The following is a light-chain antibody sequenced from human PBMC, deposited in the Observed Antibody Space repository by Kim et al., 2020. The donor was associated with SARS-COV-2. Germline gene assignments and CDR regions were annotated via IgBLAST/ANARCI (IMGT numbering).Light chain of an antibody. Sequence: ASVGDRVTITCRASQSISSYLDWYQQKPGKAPKLLIYTASSLQSGVPSRFSGSGSGTDFTLTISSLQPEDFATYYCQQCYSTPPTFGQGTKVDIK. CDR1: QSISSY. CDR2: TAS. CDR3: QQCYSTPPT. V-gene: IGKV1-39*01. J-gene: IGKJ1*01.